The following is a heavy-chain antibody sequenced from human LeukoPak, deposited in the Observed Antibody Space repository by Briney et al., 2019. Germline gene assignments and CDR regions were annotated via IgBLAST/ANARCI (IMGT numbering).Heavy chain of an antibody. J-gene: IGHJ5*02. CDR2: ISGSGGST. D-gene: IGHD4-11*01. CDR1: GFTFSSYA. CDR3: AKDLTTVTTFGWFDP. Sequence: GRSLRLSCAASGFTFSSYAMSWVRQAPGKGLEWVSAISGSGGSTYYADSVKGRFTISRDNSKNTLYLQMNSLRAEDTAVYYCAKDLTTVTTFGWFDPWGQGTLVTVSS. V-gene: IGHV3-23*01.